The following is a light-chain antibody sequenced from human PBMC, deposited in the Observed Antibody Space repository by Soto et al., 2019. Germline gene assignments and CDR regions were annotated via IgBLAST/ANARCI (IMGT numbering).Light chain of an antibody. CDR3: QHRSNWPA. CDR1: QSVSRN. Sequence: EIVLTQSPATMSLSPGERATLSCRTSQSVSRNLAWYQQEPGQAPRLLIYDASQRATGIAARSSGSGSGTDFTLTISSLEPEDFALYYCQHRSNWPAFGGGTKVDIK. CDR2: DAS. V-gene: IGKV3-11*01. J-gene: IGKJ4*01.